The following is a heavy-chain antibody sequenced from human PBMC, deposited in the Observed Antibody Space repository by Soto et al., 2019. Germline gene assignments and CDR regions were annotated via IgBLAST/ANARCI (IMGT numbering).Heavy chain of an antibody. CDR2: ITAYNGDT. J-gene: IGHJ6*02. V-gene: IGHV1-18*01. D-gene: IGHD3-16*01. CDR1: GYTFTSYG. Sequence: QVQLVQSGAEVKKPGASVKVSCKASGYTFTSYGFSWVRQAPGQVLEWMGWITAYNGDTNHAQNLQGRVTMTTDTYTHTTSMELRSLGSDGTAVYYCARMGDVPYYYYGMDVWGQGTPVTVSS. CDR3: ARMGDVPYYYYGMDV.